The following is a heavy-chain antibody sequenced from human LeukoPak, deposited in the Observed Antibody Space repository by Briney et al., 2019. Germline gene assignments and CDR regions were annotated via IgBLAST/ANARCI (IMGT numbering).Heavy chain of an antibody. CDR1: GYIFTDYA. Sequence: GASVKVSCKASGYIFTDYAIHWLRQAPGQGLEWMGGIIPIFGTANYAQKFQGRVTITADKSTSTAYMELSSLRSEDTAVYYCARVPIGHNWFDPWGQGTLVTVSS. J-gene: IGHJ5*02. CDR3: ARVPIGHNWFDP. D-gene: IGHD3-10*01. CDR2: IIPIFGTA. V-gene: IGHV1-69*06.